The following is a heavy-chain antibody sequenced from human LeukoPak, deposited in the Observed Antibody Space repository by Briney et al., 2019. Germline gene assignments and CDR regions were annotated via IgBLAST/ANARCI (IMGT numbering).Heavy chain of an antibody. J-gene: IGHJ5*02. CDR3: ASAPLGSTRP. CDR1: GFTFSNYN. V-gene: IGHV3-21*01. D-gene: IGHD1-26*01. CDR2: ISSSSSSI. Sequence: GGSLRLSCAASGFTFSNYNMNWVRQAPGKGLEWASSISSSSSSINYADSLKGRFTISRDNAKNSVYLQMNSLRAEDTAVYYCASAPLGSTRPWGQGTLVTVSS.